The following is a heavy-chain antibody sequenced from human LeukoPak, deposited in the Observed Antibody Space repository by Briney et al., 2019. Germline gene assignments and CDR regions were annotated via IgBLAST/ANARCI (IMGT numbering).Heavy chain of an antibody. CDR1: GGSFNVYY. CDR3: ARRGSWTYYYAMDV. Sequence: SETLSLTCDVSGGSFNVYYWSWIRQAPGKGLEWIGEIRHSGSTNYNPSLKGRVTVSVDTSKNQFSLRLTSVTAADTAVYYCARRGSWTYYYAMDVWGQGTTVTVSS. CDR2: IRHSGST. V-gene: IGHV4-34*01. J-gene: IGHJ6*02. D-gene: IGHD6-13*01.